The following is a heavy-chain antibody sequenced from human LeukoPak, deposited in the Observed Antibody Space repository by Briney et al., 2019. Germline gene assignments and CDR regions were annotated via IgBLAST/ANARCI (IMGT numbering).Heavy chain of an antibody. CDR3: ARHSTGGYSYGSPYYFEY. CDR1: GGSFSGYY. V-gene: IGHV4-34*01. D-gene: IGHD5-18*01. CDR2: INHSGST. Sequence: SETLSLTCAVYGGSFSGYYWSWIRQPPGKGLEWIGEINHSGSTNYNPSLKSRVTISVDTSKNQFSLKLSSVTAAGTAVYYCARHSTGGYSYGSPYYFEYWGQGTLVTVSS. J-gene: IGHJ4*02.